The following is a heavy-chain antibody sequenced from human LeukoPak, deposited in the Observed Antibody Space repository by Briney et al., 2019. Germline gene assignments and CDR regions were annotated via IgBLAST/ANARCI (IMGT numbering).Heavy chain of an antibody. V-gene: IGHV3-30-3*01. D-gene: IGHD2-2*01. CDR2: ISYDGSNK. J-gene: IGHJ4*02. CDR3: ARDPAPNPPGIVVVPAAPDY. CDR1: GFTFSSYA. Sequence: GSLRLSCAASGFTFSSYAMHWVRQAPGKGLEWVAVISYDGSNKYYADSVKGRFTISRDNSKNTLYLQMNSLRAEDTAVYYCARDPAPNPPGIVVVPAAPDYWGQGTLVTVSS.